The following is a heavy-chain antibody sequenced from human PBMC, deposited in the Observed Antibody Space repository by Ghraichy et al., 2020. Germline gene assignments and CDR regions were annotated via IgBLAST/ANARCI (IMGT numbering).Heavy chain of an antibody. J-gene: IGHJ3*02. CDR2: INHSGST. CDR3: ARRGLAPYHYYDSSGYKRGTFDI. Sequence: SETLSLTCAVYGGSFSGYYWTWIRQPPGKGLEWIGEINHSGSTNYNPSLKSRVATSVDTSKNQFSLKLSSVTAADTAVYYCARRGLAPYHYYDSSGYKRGTFDIWGQGTMVTVSS. D-gene: IGHD3-22*01. V-gene: IGHV4-34*01. CDR1: GGSFSGYY.